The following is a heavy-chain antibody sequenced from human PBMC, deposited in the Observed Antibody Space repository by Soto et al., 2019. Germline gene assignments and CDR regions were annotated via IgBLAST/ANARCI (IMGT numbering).Heavy chain of an antibody. CDR2: IIAISGAG. D-gene: IGHD4-17*01. CDR1: GGTFTNYA. V-gene: IGHV1-69*01. CDR3: ARTTTAYNWCDL. J-gene: IGHJ5*02. Sequence: QVQLVQSGAEVKKPGSSVKVSCKASGGTFTNYAMNWVRQAPGQGLEWMGGIIAISGAGNYAQKFQGRATITADEYTSTVYMAMSSLRSENTAVYYCARTTTAYNWCDLWGQGTLVTVSS.